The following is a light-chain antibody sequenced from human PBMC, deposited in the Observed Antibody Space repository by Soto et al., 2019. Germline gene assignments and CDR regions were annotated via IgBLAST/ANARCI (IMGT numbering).Light chain of an antibody. CDR1: QSVRSNY. J-gene: IGKJ2*01. V-gene: IGKV3-20*01. CDR3: HHYGISPGT. CDR2: GAS. Sequence: EIVLTQSPGTLSLSPGERATLSCRARQSVRSNYLAWYQQKPGQAPSLLIYGASTRATGLPDRFSGSGSGTDFTLTITRLEPEDFAVYYCHHYGISPGTFGQGTKLEIK.